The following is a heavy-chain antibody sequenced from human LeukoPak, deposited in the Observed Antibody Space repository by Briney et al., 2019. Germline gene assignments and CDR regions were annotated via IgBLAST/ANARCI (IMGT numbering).Heavy chain of an antibody. CDR2: ISSTSSYT. V-gene: IGHV3-11*06. Sequence: GGSLRLSCAASGFTFSDYYMSWIRQAPGKGLEWVSYISSTSSYTNYADSVKGRSTISRDNAQNSLYLQMNSLRAEDTAVYYCARDFFRRCYYGTTGYFLAAYWGQGTLVTVSS. D-gene: IGHD3-22*01. CDR1: GFTFSDYY. CDR3: ARDFFRRCYYGTTGYFLAAY. J-gene: IGHJ4*02.